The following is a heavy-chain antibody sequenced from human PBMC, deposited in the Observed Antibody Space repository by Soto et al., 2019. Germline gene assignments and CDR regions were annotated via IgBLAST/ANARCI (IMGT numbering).Heavy chain of an antibody. V-gene: IGHV3-23*01. J-gene: IGHJ6*02. CDR2: ITGTGGNT. CDR1: GFPLSTYA. CDR3: ARIRGYWYGLDV. Sequence: EVQLLESGGGLVQPGGSLRLSCAASGFPLSTYAMTWVRQAPGKGLEWVSAITGTGGNTYYVDSVKGRFTSSRDNSKTMLYLQMNSLRVEDTAVYYCARIRGYWYGLDVWGQGTTVTVSS.